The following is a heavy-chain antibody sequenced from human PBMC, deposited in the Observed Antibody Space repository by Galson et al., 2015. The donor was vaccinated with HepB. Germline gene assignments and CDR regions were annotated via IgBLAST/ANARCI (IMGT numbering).Heavy chain of an antibody. J-gene: IGHJ4*02. CDR1: GASISSSDYY. D-gene: IGHD3-22*01. CDR2: IYYSGST. CDR3: ARGDFHDSSGWGPFDS. Sequence: SETLSLTCSVSGASISSSDYYWGWVRQSPGTGLEWIGSIYYSGSTFSPPSLKTRVTISVDTSKNHFSLRLSSVTAADTAVYYCARGDFHDSSGWGPFDSWGQGTLAIVSS. V-gene: IGHV4-39*02.